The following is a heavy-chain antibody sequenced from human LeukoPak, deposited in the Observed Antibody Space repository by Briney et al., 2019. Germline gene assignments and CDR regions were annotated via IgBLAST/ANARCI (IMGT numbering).Heavy chain of an antibody. CDR1: GGSFSGYY. Sequence: PSETLSLTCGVTGGSFSGYYWSWIRQPPEKGLEWIGEINHSGSTQYNPSLTSRVSISKDTSDNKFSLRLYSVTAADTAVYYCARKQTGTMYDVWGQGTQVTVSS. CDR2: INHSGST. V-gene: IGHV4-34*01. CDR3: ARKQTGTMYDV. J-gene: IGHJ4*02. D-gene: IGHD1-7*01.